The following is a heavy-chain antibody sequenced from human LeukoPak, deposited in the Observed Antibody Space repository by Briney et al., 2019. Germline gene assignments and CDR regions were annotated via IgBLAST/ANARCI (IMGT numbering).Heavy chain of an antibody. J-gene: IGHJ6*02. CDR3: ARDRVVVVVAATPYYYGMDV. CDR1: GYTFTGYY. Sequence: GASVKVSCKASGYTFTGYYMHWVRQAPGQGLEWMGWINPNSGGTNYAQKFQGRVTMTRDTSISTAYMELSRLRSDDTAVYYCARDRVVVVVAATPYYYGMDVWGQGTTVTVSS. CDR2: INPNSGGT. V-gene: IGHV1-2*02. D-gene: IGHD2-15*01.